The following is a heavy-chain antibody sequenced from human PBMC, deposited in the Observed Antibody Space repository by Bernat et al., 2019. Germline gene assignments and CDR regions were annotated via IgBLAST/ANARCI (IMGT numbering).Heavy chain of an antibody. Sequence: ELQLVESGGGLVQPGGSLRLSCAASGFTFSSHWMSWVRQAPGKGLEWVANIKQDGSEKYYVDSVKGRFTISRDNAKNSLYLQMNSLRAEDTAVYYCATSRSFDYWGQGTLVTVSS. J-gene: IGHJ4*02. CDR1: GFTFSSHW. CDR2: IKQDGSEK. V-gene: IGHV3-7*03. CDR3: ATSRSFDY.